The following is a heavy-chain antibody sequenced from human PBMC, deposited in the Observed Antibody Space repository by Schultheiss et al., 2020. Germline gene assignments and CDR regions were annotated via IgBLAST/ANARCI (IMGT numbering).Heavy chain of an antibody. J-gene: IGHJ4*02. Sequence: GGSLRLSCAASGFTFSSYAMSWVRQAPGKGLEWVSAISGSGVSTYYADSVKGRFTISRDNSKNTVYLQMNSLRAEDTAVYYCAKDRPYCGGDCYNLDYWGQGTLVTVSS. CDR1: GFTFSSYA. V-gene: IGHV3-23*01. D-gene: IGHD2-21*01. CDR2: ISGSGVST. CDR3: AKDRPYCGGDCYNLDY.